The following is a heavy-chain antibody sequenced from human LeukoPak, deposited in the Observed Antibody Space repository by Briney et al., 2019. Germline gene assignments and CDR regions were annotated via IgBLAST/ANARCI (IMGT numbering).Heavy chain of an antibody. CDR3: ARDRDWLLFYNWFDP. CDR1: GGSISSSSYY. CDR2: IYHSGST. V-gene: IGHV4-39*07. D-gene: IGHD3/OR15-3a*01. Sequence: PSETLSLTCTVSGGSISSSSYYWGWIRQPPGKGLEWIGSIYHSGSTYYNPSLKSRVTISVDTSKNQFSLKLSSVTAADTAVYYCARDRDWLLFYNWFDPWGQGTLVTVSS. J-gene: IGHJ5*02.